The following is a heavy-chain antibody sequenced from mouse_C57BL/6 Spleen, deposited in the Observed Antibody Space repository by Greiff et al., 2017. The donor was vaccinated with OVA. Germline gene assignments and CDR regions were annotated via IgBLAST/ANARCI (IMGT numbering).Heavy chain of an antibody. CDR3: ARNCGYTVVDAMDY. Sequence: VQLVESGPGLVQPSQSLSITCTVSGFSLTSYGVHWVRQSPGKGLEWLGVIWSGGSTDYNAAFISRLSISKDNSKSQVFFKMNSLQADDTAIYYCARNCGYTVVDAMDYWGQGTSVTVSS. CDR2: IWSGGST. CDR1: GFSLTSYG. D-gene: IGHD1-1*01. J-gene: IGHJ4*01. V-gene: IGHV2-2*01.